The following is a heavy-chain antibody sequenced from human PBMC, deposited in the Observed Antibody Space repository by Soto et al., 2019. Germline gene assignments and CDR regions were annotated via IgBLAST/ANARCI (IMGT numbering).Heavy chain of an antibody. D-gene: IGHD1-1*01. CDR2: VIPILGMG. J-gene: IGHJ6*02. CDR3: AMYTLQREHGVDV. CDR1: GGTFSFYT. V-gene: IGHV1-69*02. Sequence: QVQLVQSGAEVKKPGSSVKVSCKASGGTFSFYTISWVRQAPGQGLEWVGRVIPILGMGDYAQKFQGRVTITADKSTSTAYMELSSLRSEDTAVYYCAMYTLQREHGVDVWGQGTTVTVSS.